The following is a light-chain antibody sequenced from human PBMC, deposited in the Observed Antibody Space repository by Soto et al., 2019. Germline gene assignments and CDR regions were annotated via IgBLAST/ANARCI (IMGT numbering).Light chain of an antibody. V-gene: IGKV3-15*01. CDR2: SAS. Sequence: EIVMTQSPATLSVSPGARATLSCRASQSVSSDLAWYQQKPGQAPRFLIYSASARATGIPARFSGSGSGTEFTLTLSSLQSEDSAVYYCQPYHNWPWTLGQRPKVDIK. CDR3: QPYHNWPWT. J-gene: IGKJ1*01. CDR1: QSVSSD.